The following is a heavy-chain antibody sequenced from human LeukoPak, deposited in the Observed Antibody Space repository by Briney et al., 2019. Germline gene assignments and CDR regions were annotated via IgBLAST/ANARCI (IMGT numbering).Heavy chain of an antibody. CDR2: ISGSGASI. CDR1: GFTFSNYA. Sequence: GGSLRLSCAASGFTFSNYAVSWVRQAPGEGLEWVSAISGSGASIYYADSVRGRFTISRDNSKNRLYLQMNSLRAEDTALYYCAKDRGYGSGSYYAYYFDPWGQGTLVTVSS. CDR3: AKDRGYGSGSYYAYYFDP. D-gene: IGHD3-10*01. V-gene: IGHV3-23*01. J-gene: IGHJ4*02.